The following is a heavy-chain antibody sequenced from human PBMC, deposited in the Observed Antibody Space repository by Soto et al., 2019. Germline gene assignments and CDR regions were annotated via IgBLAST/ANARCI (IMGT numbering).Heavy chain of an antibody. CDR1: GGSISSYY. CDR2: IYYRGST. J-gene: IGHJ4*02. D-gene: IGHD1-26*01. V-gene: IGHV4-59*01. Sequence: QVQLQESGPGLVKPSETLSLTCTVSGGSISSYYWSWIRQPPGKGLEWIGYIYYRGSTNYNPSLKSRVTISVDTSKNQFSLKLSSVTAADTAVYYCARGELLFNFDYWGQGTLVTVSS. CDR3: ARGELLFNFDY.